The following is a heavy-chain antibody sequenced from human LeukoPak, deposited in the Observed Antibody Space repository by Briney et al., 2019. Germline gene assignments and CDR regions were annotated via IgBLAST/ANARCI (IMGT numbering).Heavy chain of an antibody. V-gene: IGHV3-23*01. CDR1: GFTFSSYA. CDR3: AKDSFPYYYDSSGYPYYDY. CDR2: ISGSGGST. Sequence: PGGSLRLSCAASGFTFSSYAMSWVRQAPGKWLEWVSAISGSGGSTYYADSVKGRFTISRDNSKNTLYLQMNSLRAEDTAVYYCAKDSFPYYYDSSGYPYYDYWGQGTLVTVSS. D-gene: IGHD3-22*01. J-gene: IGHJ4*02.